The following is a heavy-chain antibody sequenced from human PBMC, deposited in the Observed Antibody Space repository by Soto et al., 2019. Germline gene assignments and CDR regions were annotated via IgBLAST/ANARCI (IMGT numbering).Heavy chain of an antibody. V-gene: IGHV4-34*12. CDR1: GGSFSGYY. J-gene: IGHJ6*03. D-gene: IGHD3-10*01. CDR2: FIHSVIT. Sequence: SETLSLTCAVYGGSFSGYYWIWIRQPPGKGLEWFGEFIHSVITNYNPSLWSPVTISVDTSKTQFSLKLTSVTAADTAVYYCARAGFGPGFYSKDVWGKGTTVTVSS. CDR3: ARAGFGPGFYSKDV.